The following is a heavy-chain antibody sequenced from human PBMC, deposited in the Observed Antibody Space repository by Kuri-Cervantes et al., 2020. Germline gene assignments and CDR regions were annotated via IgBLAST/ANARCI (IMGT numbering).Heavy chain of an antibody. CDR1: GGTFSSYA. CDR2: IIPIFGTA. J-gene: IGHJ4*02. V-gene: IGHV1-69*05. D-gene: IGHD3-16*02. Sequence: SVKVSCKASGGTFSSYAISWVRQAPGQGLEWMGGIIPIFGTANYAQKFQGRVTITTDESTSTAYMELSSLRSEDTAVYYCARAPYDYVWGSYRYTPFDYWGQGTLVTVSS. CDR3: ARAPYDYVWGSYRYTPFDY.